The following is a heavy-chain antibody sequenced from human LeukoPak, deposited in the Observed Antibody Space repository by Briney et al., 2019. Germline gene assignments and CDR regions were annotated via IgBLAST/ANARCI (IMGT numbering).Heavy chain of an antibody. D-gene: IGHD3-10*01. J-gene: IGHJ6*04. CDR3: AKGEITIYYYYGMDV. Sequence: GRSLRLSCAASGFTFSSHGMHWVRQAPGKGLEWVAVISYDGSNKYYADSVKGRFTISRDNSKNTLYLQMNSLRAEDTAVYYCAKGEITIYYYYGMDVWGKGTTVTVSS. CDR2: ISYDGSNK. CDR1: GFTFSSHG. V-gene: IGHV3-30*18.